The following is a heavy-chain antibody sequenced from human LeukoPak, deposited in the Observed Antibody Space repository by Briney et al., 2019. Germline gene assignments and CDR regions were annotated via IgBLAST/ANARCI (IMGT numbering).Heavy chain of an antibody. CDR1: GVSISNHY. Sequence: SETLSLTCTVSGVSISNHYSSWMRQPPGKGLEWIGYIYYTGNTNYNPSLKSRVTISEDTSKNQVSLRLSSVTAADTAVYYCVRHSRVVAFDYWGQGNLVTVSS. D-gene: IGHD2-15*01. V-gene: IGHV4-59*08. J-gene: IGHJ4*02. CDR2: IYYTGNT. CDR3: VRHSRVVAFDY.